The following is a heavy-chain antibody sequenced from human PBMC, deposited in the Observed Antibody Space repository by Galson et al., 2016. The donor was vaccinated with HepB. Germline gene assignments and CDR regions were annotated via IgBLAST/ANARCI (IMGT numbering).Heavy chain of an antibody. D-gene: IGHD2/OR15-2a*01. CDR3: VRSNYFDSVI. J-gene: IGHJ3*02. CDR2: SFHSGST. V-gene: IGHV4-59*01. CDR1: RVSITDYY. Sequence: LSLTCTVSRVSITDYYWNWIRQPPGKGLEWVGYSFHSGSTNHNPSLMRRVPMSLDTSKNQLSLKPRSVTAADTAVYYCVRSNYFDSVIWGQGTMVTVSS.